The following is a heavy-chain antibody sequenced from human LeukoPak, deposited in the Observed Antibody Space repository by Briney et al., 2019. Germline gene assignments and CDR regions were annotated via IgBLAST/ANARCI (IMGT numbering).Heavy chain of an antibody. CDR1: GYNFSSYH. D-gene: IGHD6-19*01. J-gene: IGHJ4*02. CDR2: INLKSGDT. V-gene: IGHV1-2*02. Sequence: GASVKVSCKASGYNFSSYHLNWVRQAPGQGLEWMGRINLKSGDTNSARKFQGRVTMTRNTSISTAYMELSSLASDDTALYYCARDGAVAGTAYPEYWGQGTLVTVSS. CDR3: ARDGAVAGTAYPEY.